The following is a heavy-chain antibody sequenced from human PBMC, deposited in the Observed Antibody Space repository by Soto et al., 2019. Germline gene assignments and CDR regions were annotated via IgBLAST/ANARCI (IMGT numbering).Heavy chain of an antibody. D-gene: IGHD6-13*01. V-gene: IGHV4-39*01. CDR1: GGSISSSSYY. J-gene: IGHJ4*02. CDR3: ARNAIAIATYYFDY. Sequence: QLQLQESGPGLVKPSETLSLTCTVSGGSISSSSYYWGWIRQPPGKGLEWIGSIYYSGSTYYNPSIQGPVTISVDTSKKQFSLKRSSVTAAGTAVYYCARNAIAIATYYFDYWCQGTLVTVSS. CDR2: IYYSGST.